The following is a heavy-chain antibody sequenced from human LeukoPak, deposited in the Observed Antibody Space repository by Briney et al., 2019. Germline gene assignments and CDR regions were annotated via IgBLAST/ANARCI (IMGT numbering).Heavy chain of an antibody. Sequence: PSETLSLTCTVSGGSISSSSYYRGWIRQPPEKGLEWIGSIYYSGSTYYNPSLKSRVTISVDTSKNQFSLKLSSVTAADTAVYYCARGRYYDSSGYLEVDYWGQGTLVTVSS. V-gene: IGHV4-39*07. CDR2: IYYSGST. D-gene: IGHD3-22*01. CDR1: GGSISSSSYY. CDR3: ARGRYYDSSGYLEVDY. J-gene: IGHJ4*02.